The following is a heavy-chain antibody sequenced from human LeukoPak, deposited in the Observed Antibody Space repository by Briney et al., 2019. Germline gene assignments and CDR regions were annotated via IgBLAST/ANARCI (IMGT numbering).Heavy chain of an antibody. CDR2: IKQDGSEK. V-gene: IGHV3-7*01. CDR3: ARSLWPEDY. CDR1: GFTFSSYW. D-gene: IGHD1-14*01. Sequence: GGSLRLSCAASGFTFSSYWMSWVRQAPGKGLEWVANIKQDGSEKNYVDSVKGRFTISRDNAQSSLYLQMNSLRVDDTAVYYCARSLWPEDYWGQGTLVTVSS. J-gene: IGHJ4*02.